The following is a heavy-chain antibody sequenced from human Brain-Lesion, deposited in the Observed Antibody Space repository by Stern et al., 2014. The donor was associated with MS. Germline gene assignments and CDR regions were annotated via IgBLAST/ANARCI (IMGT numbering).Heavy chain of an antibody. CDR1: GGSISSGGYY. Sequence: QVQLGQSGPGLVKPSQTLSLSCTVSGGSISSGGYYWSWIRQPAGKGLEWIGRIFNSGSPSYNPSHKSRVTISIDPSKNQFSLRLNSMTAADTAVYYCARGRVVPGFQYYATDVWGQGTTVIVSS. D-gene: IGHD2-2*01. CDR3: ARGRVVPGFQYYATDV. CDR2: IFNSGSP. J-gene: IGHJ6*02. V-gene: IGHV4-61*02.